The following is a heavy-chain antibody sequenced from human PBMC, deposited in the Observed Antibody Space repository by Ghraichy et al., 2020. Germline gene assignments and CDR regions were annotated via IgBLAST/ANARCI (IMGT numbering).Heavy chain of an antibody. CDR3: ATATTAYDFWRGTHPTIRFYPYMDV. CDR1: GDTFSKYD. Sequence: ASVKVSCKASGDTFSKYDITWVRQAPGQGLEWLGWISANDGNTDYAQRVQGRVTLTTDTSTSTAYMELRSLRSDDTAVYYCATATTAYDFWRGTHPTIRFYPYMDVWGKGTTVIVSS. CDR2: ISANDGNT. D-gene: IGHD3-3*01. J-gene: IGHJ6*04. V-gene: IGHV1-18*01.